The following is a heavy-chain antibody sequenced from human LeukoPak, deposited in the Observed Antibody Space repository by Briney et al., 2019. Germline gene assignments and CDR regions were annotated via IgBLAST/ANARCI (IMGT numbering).Heavy chain of an antibody. CDR1: GFTFSSYA. D-gene: IGHD3-10*01. Sequence: GGSLRLSCTASGFTFSSYAMNWVRQAPGKGLEWVSAISGSGGSTYYADSVKGRFTISRDNSKNTLYLQMNSLRAEDTAVYYCANTLPWFQSPRYYYYYGMDVWGQGTTVTVSS. J-gene: IGHJ6*02. CDR2: ISGSGGST. CDR3: ANTLPWFQSPRYYYYYGMDV. V-gene: IGHV3-23*01.